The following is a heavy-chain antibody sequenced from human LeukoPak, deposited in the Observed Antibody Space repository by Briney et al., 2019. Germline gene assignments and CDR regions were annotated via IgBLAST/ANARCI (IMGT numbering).Heavy chain of an antibody. CDR2: ISGSGGST. CDR1: GFTFSSYA. D-gene: IGHD2-15*01. CDR3: AKAMRGTIVVVVAAKTIR. V-gene: IGHV3-23*01. Sequence: PGGSLRLSCAASGFTFSSYAMSWVRQAPGKGLEWVSAISGSGGSTYYADSVKGRFTISRDNSKNTLYLQMNSLRAEDTAVYYCAKAMRGTIVVVVAAKTIRWGQGTLVTVSS. J-gene: IGHJ4*02.